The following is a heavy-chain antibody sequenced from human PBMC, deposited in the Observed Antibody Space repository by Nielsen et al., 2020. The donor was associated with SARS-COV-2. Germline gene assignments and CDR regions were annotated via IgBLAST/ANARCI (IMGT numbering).Heavy chain of an antibody. CDR3: ARDGYSSPSRRNYYMDV. Sequence: ASVKVSCKASGGTFSSYAISWVRQAPGQGLEWMGRINPNSGGTNYAQKFQGWVTMTRDTSISTAYMELSRLRSDDTAVYYCARDGYSSPSRRNYYMDVWGKGTTVTVSS. J-gene: IGHJ6*03. CDR1: GGTFSSYA. D-gene: IGHD6-13*01. V-gene: IGHV1-2*04. CDR2: INPNSGGT.